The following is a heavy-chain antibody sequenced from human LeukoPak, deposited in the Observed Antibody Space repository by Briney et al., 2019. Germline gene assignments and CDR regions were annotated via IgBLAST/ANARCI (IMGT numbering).Heavy chain of an antibody. CDR3: ARDGRSGVPFDY. Sequence: ASVKVSCKASGYSFTSYAMHWVRQAPGQRLEWMGWINAGNGNTKFSQKFQGRVTIARDTSASTAYMELSSLRSEDTAVYYCARDGRSGVPFDYWGQGTLVTVSS. D-gene: IGHD7-27*01. CDR2: INAGNGNT. J-gene: IGHJ4*02. CDR1: GYSFTSYA. V-gene: IGHV1-3*01.